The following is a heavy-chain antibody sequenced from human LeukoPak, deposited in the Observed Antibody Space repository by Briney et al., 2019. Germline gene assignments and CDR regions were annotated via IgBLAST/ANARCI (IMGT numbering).Heavy chain of an antibody. CDR1: GGSISSGGYY. CDR2: IYYSGST. J-gene: IGHJ5*02. CDR3: ARSKKDSKVFRGTLGVSYDP. V-gene: IGHV4-31*03. Sequence: SETLSLTCTVSGGSISSGGYYWSWIRQHPGKGLEWIGYIYYSGSTYYNPSLKSRVTISVDTSNNQFSLKLSSVTAADTAVYYCARSKKDSKVFRGTLGVSYDPWGQGTLVTVSS. D-gene: IGHD2-8*02.